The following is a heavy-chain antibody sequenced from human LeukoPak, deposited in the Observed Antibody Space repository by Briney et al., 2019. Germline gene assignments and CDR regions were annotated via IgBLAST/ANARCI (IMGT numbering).Heavy chain of an antibody. CDR3: ATSGLYYYGSGVGFN. V-gene: IGHV3-30*04. CDR1: GFTFSSYA. CDR2: ISYDGSNK. Sequence: PGRSLRLSCAASGFTFSSYAMHWVRQAPGKGLEWVAVISYDGSNKYYADSVKGRFTISRDNSKNTLYLQMNSLRAEDTAVYYCATSGLYYYGSGVGFNWGQGTLVTVSS. D-gene: IGHD3-10*01. J-gene: IGHJ4*02.